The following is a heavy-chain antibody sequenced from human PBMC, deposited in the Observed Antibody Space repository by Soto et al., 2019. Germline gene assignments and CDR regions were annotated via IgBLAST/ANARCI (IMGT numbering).Heavy chain of an antibody. J-gene: IGHJ6*02. V-gene: IGHV4-31*03. CDR1: GASINNDGYS. CDR3: ARDYHGTLYSRGLDV. Sequence: LSETLSLTCTVSGASINNDGYSWNWIRQRPGKGLEFIGYIYFSGTTYYNSSLESRSTISIGTSKRQFALKLMSVTAADSAIYYCARDYHGTLYSRGLDVWGRGTTVTVSS. CDR2: IYFSGTT. D-gene: IGHD2-15*01.